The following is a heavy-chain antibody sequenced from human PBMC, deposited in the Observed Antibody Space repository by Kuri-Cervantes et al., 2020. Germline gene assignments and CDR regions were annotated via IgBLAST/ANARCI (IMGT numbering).Heavy chain of an antibody. Sequence: GESLKISCAASGFTFSSYGMHWVRQAPGKGLEWVAVIWYDGSNKYYADSVKGRFTISRDNSKNTLYLQMNSLRAEDTAVYYCAKDRWGQGGMDVWGQGTTVTVSS. CDR3: AKDRWGQGGMDV. J-gene: IGHJ6*02. CDR2: IWYDGSNK. D-gene: IGHD3-16*01. V-gene: IGHV3-30*02. CDR1: GFTFSSYG.